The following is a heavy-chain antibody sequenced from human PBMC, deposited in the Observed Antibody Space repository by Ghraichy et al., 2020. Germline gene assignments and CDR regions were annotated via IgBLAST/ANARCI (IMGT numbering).Heavy chain of an antibody. CDR3: ARDPAEYSRRKANFDY. J-gene: IGHJ4*02. CDR1: GYTFTSYG. V-gene: IGHV1-18*01. CDR2: ISAYNGNT. D-gene: IGHD6-6*01. Sequence: ASVKVSCKASGYTFTSYGISWVRQAPGQGLEWMGWISAYNGNTNYAQKLQGRVTMTTDTSTSTAYMELRSLRSDDTAVYYCARDPAEYSRRKANFDYWGQGTLVTVSS.